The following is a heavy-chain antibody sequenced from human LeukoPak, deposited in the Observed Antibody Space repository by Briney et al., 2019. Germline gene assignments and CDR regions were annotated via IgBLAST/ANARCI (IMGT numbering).Heavy chain of an antibody. J-gene: IGHJ4*02. D-gene: IGHD5-18*01. CDR2: ISGSGGST. CDR1: GFTFSSYA. V-gene: IGHV3-23*01. CDR3: AKGEDVDTAMDY. Sequence: GGSLRLSCAASGFTFSSYAMSWVRQAPGKGLEWVLAISGSGGSTYYADSVKGRFTISRDNSKNTLYLQMNSLRAEDTAVYYCAKGEDVDTAMDYWGQGTLVTVSS.